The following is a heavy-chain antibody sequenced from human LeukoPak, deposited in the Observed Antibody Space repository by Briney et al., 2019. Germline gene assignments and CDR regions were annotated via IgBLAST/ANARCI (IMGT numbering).Heavy chain of an antibody. V-gene: IGHV3-30*02. CDR3: AKAKETTVVTPDY. J-gene: IGHJ4*02. D-gene: IGHD4-23*01. CDR1: GFTFSSYG. Sequence: GGPLRLSCAASGFTFSSYGMHWVRQAPGKGLEWVAFIRYDGSNKYYADSVKGRFTISRDNSKNTLYLQMNSLRAEDTAVYYCAKAKETTVVTPDYWGQGTLVTVSS. CDR2: IRYDGSNK.